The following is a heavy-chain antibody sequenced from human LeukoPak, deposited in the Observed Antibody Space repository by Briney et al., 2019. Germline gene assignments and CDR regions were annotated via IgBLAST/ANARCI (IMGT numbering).Heavy chain of an antibody. CDR2: INHSGST. D-gene: IGHD3-22*01. V-gene: IGHV4-34*01. CDR1: GVSFSGYY. J-gene: IGHJ4*02. Sequence: SETLFLTCAVYGVSFSGYYWSWIRQPPGKGLEWIGEINHSGSTNNNWSLKSRVTISVDTSKNQFSLKLSSVTAADTAVYYCARSPGTYYFHSSGYVDYWGQGTLVTVSS. CDR3: ARSPGTYYFHSSGYVDY.